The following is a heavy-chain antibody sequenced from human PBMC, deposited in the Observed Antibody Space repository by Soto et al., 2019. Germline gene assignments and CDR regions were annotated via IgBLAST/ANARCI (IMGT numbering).Heavy chain of an antibody. CDR2: ISYDGSNK. D-gene: IGHD3-22*01. Sequence: GGSLRLSCAASGFTFSSYGMHWVRQAPGKGLEWVAVISYDGSNKYYADSVKGRFTISRDNSKNTLYLQMNSLRAEDTAVYYCARDPRYYSDSSGYPHYWGQGPLVTVSS. V-gene: IGHV3-30*03. CDR1: GFTFSSYG. J-gene: IGHJ4*02. CDR3: ARDPRYYSDSSGYPHY.